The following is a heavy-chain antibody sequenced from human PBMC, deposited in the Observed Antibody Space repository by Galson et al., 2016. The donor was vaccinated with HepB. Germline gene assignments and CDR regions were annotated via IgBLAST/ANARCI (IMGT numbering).Heavy chain of an antibody. J-gene: IGHJ4*02. CDR2: FRPSSGGT. CDR1: GCTFTNYY. CDR3: AREQGETYFFDY. D-gene: IGHD2-21*01. V-gene: IGHV1-46*04. Sequence: SVKVSCKASGCTFTNYYLHWVRQAPGQGPEWMGTFRPSSGGTTYAQKLQGRVTMTGDTSTNTAYMELSSLRSEDTAVYYCAREQGETYFFDYWGQGTLVTVSS.